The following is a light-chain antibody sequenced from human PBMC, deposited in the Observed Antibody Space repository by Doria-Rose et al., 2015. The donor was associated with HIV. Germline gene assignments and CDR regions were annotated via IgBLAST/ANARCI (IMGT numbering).Light chain of an antibody. CDR2: GAS. Sequence: TQSPGTLSLSPGERATLPCRASQSVSANYLAWYQQRPGQSPRLLIYGASSRATDIPDRFSGSGSGTDFTPTISRLEPEDFAVYYCHQYASSRTFGQGTKVEIK. CDR3: HQYASSRT. V-gene: IGKV3-20*01. J-gene: IGKJ1*01. CDR1: QSVSANY.